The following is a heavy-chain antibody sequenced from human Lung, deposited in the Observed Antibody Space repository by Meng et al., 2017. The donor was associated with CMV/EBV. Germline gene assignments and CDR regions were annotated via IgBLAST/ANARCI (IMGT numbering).Heavy chain of an antibody. D-gene: IGHD5-12*01. J-gene: IGHJ4*02. CDR2: IKEDGSEK. Sequence: GGSLRLXCADSGFTFSGYWMSWVRQAPGKGLEWVANIKEDGSEKYYVDSVKGRFTISRDNAKKSLCLQMNSLRAEDTAVYYCAREQWLQPILDHWGQGNLVTVSS. CDR3: AREQWLQPILDH. CDR1: GFTFSGYW. V-gene: IGHV3-7*01.